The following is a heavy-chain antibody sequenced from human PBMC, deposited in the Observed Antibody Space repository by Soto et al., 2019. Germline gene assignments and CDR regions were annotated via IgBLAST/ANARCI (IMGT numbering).Heavy chain of an antibody. D-gene: IGHD5-18*01. CDR2: INQDGSEK. J-gene: IGHJ4*02. V-gene: IGHV3-7*05. CDR3: ARKRGYGYGPLDY. CDR1: GFTFSSYW. Sequence: PGGSLRLSCAASGFTFSSYWMSWVRQAPGKGLEWVANINQDGSEKYYVDSVKGRFTISRDNAKNSLFLQMNSLRAEDTAVYYCARKRGYGYGPLDYWGQGTLVTVSS.